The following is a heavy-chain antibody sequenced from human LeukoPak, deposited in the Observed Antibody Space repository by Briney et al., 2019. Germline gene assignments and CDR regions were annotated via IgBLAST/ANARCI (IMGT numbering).Heavy chain of an antibody. D-gene: IGHD3-22*01. CDR3: AKEVGYDSSGYDDY. CDR2: IRYDGSNK. V-gene: IGHV3-30*02. Sequence: PGGSLRLSCAASGFTFSSYGMHWVRQAPGKGLEWVTFIRYDGSNKYYTDSVKARFTISRDNPKNTLYLQMNSLRAEDTAVYYCAKEVGYDSSGYDDYWGQGTLVTVSS. CDR1: GFTFSSYG. J-gene: IGHJ4*02.